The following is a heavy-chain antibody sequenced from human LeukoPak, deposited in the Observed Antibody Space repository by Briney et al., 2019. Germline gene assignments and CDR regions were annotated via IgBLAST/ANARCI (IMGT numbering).Heavy chain of an antibody. J-gene: IGHJ6*04. CDR1: GFTFSSYW. D-gene: IGHD3-16*01. CDR3: ASGDYYYGMDV. CDR2: INSDGSST. Sequence: PGGSLRLSCAASGFTFSSYWMHWVRQAPGKGLVWVSRINSDGSSTSYADSVKGRFTISRDNAKNTLYLQMNSLRAEDTVVYYCASGDYYYGMDVWGKGTTVTVSS. V-gene: IGHV3-74*01.